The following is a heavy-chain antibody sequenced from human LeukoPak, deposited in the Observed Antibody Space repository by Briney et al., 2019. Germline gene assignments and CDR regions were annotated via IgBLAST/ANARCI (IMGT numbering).Heavy chain of an antibody. CDR2: IHYTGIT. D-gene: IGHD1-26*01. V-gene: IGHV4-59*01. CDR1: GGSMNNYY. Sequence: PSETLSLTCIVSGGSMNNYYWSWIRQPPAKGLEWIAYIHYTGITNYNPFLKSRVTISLDTSKNQFSLKLNSVTAADTAFYYCARILEGSGAAFDIWGQGTMVTVSS. CDR3: ARILEGSGAAFDI. J-gene: IGHJ3*02.